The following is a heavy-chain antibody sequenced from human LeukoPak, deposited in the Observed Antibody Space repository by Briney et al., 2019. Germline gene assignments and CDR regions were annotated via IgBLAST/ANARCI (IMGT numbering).Heavy chain of an antibody. D-gene: IGHD3-22*01. CDR2: IRYDGSNK. CDR1: GFSFSGHG. Sequence: GGSLRLSCVASGFSFSGHGMHWVRQAPGKGLEWVAFIRYDGSNKYHADSVKGRFTISRDNSKNTLYLQMNSLRPEDTAVYYCAKNSPGISYYSFHYWGQGTLVTVSS. J-gene: IGHJ4*02. CDR3: AKNSPGISYYSFHY. V-gene: IGHV3-30*02.